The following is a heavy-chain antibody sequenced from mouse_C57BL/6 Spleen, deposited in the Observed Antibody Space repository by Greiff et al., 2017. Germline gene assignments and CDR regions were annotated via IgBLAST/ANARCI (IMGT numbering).Heavy chain of an antibody. V-gene: IGHV1-52*01. CDR1: GYNFTSYW. CDR3: ARLYYGSSYGVFDY. J-gene: IGHJ2*01. Sequence: VQLQPSGAELVRPGSSVKLSCKASGYNFTSYWMHWVKQRPIQGLAWIGHLAPSSREPQYNQKFKDKATLTVDKSSSTAYMQLSSLTSEDSAVYYCARLYYGSSYGVFDYWGQGTTLTVSS. CDR2: LAPSSREP. D-gene: IGHD1-1*01.